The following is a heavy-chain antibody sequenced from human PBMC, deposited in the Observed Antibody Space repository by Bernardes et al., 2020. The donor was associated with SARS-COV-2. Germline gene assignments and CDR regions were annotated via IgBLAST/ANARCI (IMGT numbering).Heavy chain of an antibody. J-gene: IGHJ4*02. Sequence: GGSLRLSCAASGFTFSSYWMSWVRQAAGKGLEWVANIKKDGSEKNYVDSVKGRFTISRDNAKNSLYLQMNSLRAEDTAVYYCARDYLAAVGTGHDYWGQGTLVTVSS. CDR1: GFTFSSYW. CDR3: ARDYLAAVGTGHDY. D-gene: IGHD6-13*01. V-gene: IGHV3-7*01. CDR2: IKKDGSEK.